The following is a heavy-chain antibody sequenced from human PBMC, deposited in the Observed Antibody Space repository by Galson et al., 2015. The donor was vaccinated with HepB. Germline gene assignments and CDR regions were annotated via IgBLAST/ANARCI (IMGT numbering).Heavy chain of an antibody. J-gene: IGHJ4*02. CDR3: AKARQILVVGPSPPDY. CDR1: GFPFSNAW. Sequence: SLRLSCAASGFPFSNAWMSWVRQAPGKGLEWIGRIKSKTHGGTTDYAAPVKGRFTISRDDSKNTLYLQMNSLKVEDTAVYFCAKARQILVVGPSPPDYWGQGTLVTVSS. V-gene: IGHV3-15*01. D-gene: IGHD2-15*01. CDR2: IKSKTHGGTT.